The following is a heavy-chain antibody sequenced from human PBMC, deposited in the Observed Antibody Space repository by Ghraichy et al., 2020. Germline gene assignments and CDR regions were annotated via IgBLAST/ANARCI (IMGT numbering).Heavy chain of an antibody. Sequence: SETLSLTCAVSGGAIGSGDYSWSWIRQPPGKGLEWIGYIYTGGDTYYIPSVKGRATITADLSKNHFSLKLSSVTAADTAVYYCARAPFESDDFYDDGCDIWRQGIMVTVSS. CDR1: GGAIGSGDYS. D-gene: IGHD5-24*01. J-gene: IGHJ3*02. CDR3: ARAPFESDDFYDDGCDI. CDR2: IYTGGDT. V-gene: IGHV4-30-2*01.